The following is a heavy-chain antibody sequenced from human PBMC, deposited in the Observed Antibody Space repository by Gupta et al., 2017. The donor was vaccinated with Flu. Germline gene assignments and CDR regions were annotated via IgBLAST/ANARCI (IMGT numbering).Heavy chain of an antibody. J-gene: IGHJ4*02. V-gene: IGHV3-74*03. D-gene: IGHD4-17*01. CDR1: GFAFSSSY. CDR3: ATVTSGC. Sequence: EMQLVESGGDLVQPGGSLRLSCAASGFAFSSSYVQWVRQAPGKGLVWVSRINPDGSSTTDAESVKGRFTISRDNAKNTLYLQMNSLGDDDTAVYYCATVTSGCWGQGTLVTGSS. CDR2: INPDGSST.